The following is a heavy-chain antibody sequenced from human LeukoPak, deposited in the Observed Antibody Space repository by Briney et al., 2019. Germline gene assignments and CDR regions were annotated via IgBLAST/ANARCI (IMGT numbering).Heavy chain of an antibody. Sequence: SETLSLTCAVYGGSFSGYYWGWIRQPRGKGLEWIGEINHSGSTNYNPSLKSRVTISVDTSKNQFSLKLSSVTAADTAVYYCARGIAAAVWGQGTLVTVSS. CDR2: INHSGST. CDR1: GGSFSGYY. J-gene: IGHJ4*02. CDR3: ARGIAAAV. D-gene: IGHD6-13*01. V-gene: IGHV4-34*01.